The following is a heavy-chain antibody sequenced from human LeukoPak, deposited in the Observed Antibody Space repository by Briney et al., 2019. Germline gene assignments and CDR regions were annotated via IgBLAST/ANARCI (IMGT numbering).Heavy chain of an antibody. V-gene: IGHV3-48*01. CDR3: ARVRFSSGWPNFDY. Sequence: GGSLRLSCAASGFTFSSYSMNWVRQAPGKGLEWVSSISSSSSTIYYADSVKGRFTISRDNAKNSLYLQMNSLRAEDTAVYYCARVRFSSGWPNFDYWGQGTLVTVSS. CDR2: ISSSSSTI. D-gene: IGHD6-19*01. J-gene: IGHJ4*02. CDR1: GFTFSSYS.